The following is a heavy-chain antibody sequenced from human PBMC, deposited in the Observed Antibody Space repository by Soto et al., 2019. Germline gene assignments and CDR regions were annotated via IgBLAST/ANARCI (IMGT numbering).Heavy chain of an antibody. J-gene: IGHJ4*02. V-gene: IGHV5-51*01. D-gene: IGHD6-19*01. CDR3: ARLESSWGLDSSGWYFSG. CDR1: GYSFTSYW. CDR2: IYPGDSDT. Sequence: PGESLKISCKGSGYSFTSYWIGWVRQMPGKGLEWMGIIYPGDSDTRYSPSFQGQVTISADKSISTAYLQWSSLKASDTAMYYCARLESSWGLDSSGWYFSGWGQGTLVTVSS.